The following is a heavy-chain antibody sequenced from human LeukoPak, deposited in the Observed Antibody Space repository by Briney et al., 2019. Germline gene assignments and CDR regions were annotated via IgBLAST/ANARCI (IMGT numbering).Heavy chain of an antibody. D-gene: IGHD2-8*01. CDR2: FDPEDGET. J-gene: IGHJ5*02. CDR3: ARGRTVYAISSNWFDP. Sequence: ASVKVSCKVSGYTLTELSMHWVRQAPGKGLEWMGGFDPEDGETIYAQKFQGRVTMTEDTSTDTAYMELSSLRSEDTAVYYCARGRTVYAISSNWFDPWGQGTLVTVSS. V-gene: IGHV1-24*01. CDR1: GYTLTELS.